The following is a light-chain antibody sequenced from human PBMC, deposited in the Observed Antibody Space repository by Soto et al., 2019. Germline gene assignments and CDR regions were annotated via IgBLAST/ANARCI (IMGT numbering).Light chain of an antibody. CDR1: SNDVGAYKY. Sequence: QSVLTQPASVSGSPGQSITISCTGTSNDVGAYKYVSWYQQHPGKAPKVMIYDVSYRPSWVSNRFSGSKSGNTAYLTISGLQAEDEAVYYCASKRENGRVFGGGTKLTVL. CDR2: DVS. J-gene: IGLJ3*02. V-gene: IGLV2-14*03. CDR3: ASKRENGRV.